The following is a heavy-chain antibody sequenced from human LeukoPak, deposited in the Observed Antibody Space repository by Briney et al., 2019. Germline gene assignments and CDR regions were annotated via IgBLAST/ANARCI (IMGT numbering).Heavy chain of an antibody. Sequence: ASVKVSCKASGGTFSSYAISWVRQAPGQGLEWMGWINTYNGDTNYAQKFQGRVTVTTDTSTSTAYMELRSLRSDDTAVYYCASAGIDRWELLTHAFDIWGQGTMVTVSS. J-gene: IGHJ3*02. CDR2: INTYNGDT. V-gene: IGHV1-18*01. CDR1: GGTFSSYA. D-gene: IGHD4-23*01. CDR3: ASAGIDRWELLTHAFDI.